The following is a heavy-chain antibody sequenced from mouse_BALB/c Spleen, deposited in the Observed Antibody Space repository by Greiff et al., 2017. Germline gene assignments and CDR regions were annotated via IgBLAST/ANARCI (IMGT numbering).Heavy chain of an antibody. V-gene: IGHV5-4*02. CDR2: ISDGGSYT. Sequence: EVQGVESEGGLVKPGGSLKLSCAASGFTFSDYYMYWVRQTPEKRLEWVATISDGGSYTYYPDSVKGRFTISRDNAKNNLYLQMSSLKSEDTAMYYCARELPFDYWGQGTTLTVSS. J-gene: IGHJ2*01. CDR1: GFTFSDYY. CDR3: ARELPFDY.